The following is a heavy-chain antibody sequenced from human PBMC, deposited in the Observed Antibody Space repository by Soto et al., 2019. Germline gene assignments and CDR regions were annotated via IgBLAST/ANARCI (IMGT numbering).Heavy chain of an antibody. CDR3: ARACFRWRNRSSHCSRWPYYFDY. CDR2: INHSGST. CDR1: GGSFSGYY. J-gene: IGHJ4*02. Sequence: QVQLQQWGAGLLKPSETLSLTCAVYGGSFSGYYWSWIRQPPGKGLEWIGEINHSGSTNYNPSLKCRVTISVVTSKNQFSLKLSSVAAAATAVYYCARACFRWRNRSSHCSRWPYYFDYCGQGSLVTDSS. V-gene: IGHV4-34*01. D-gene: IGHD6-13*01.